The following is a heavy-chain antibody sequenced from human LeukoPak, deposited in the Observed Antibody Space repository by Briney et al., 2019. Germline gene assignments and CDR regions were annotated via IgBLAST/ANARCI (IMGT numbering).Heavy chain of an antibody. CDR2: IYYSGST. Sequence: KTSETLSLTCTVSGGSISSYYWSWIRQPPGKGLEWIGYIYYSGSTNYNPSLKGRVTIPVDTSKNQFSLKLSSVTAADTAVYYCARYLVSEMATIRGYFDYWGQGTLVTVSS. V-gene: IGHV4-59*13. CDR1: GGSISSYY. D-gene: IGHD5-24*01. CDR3: ARYLVSEMATIRGYFDY. J-gene: IGHJ4*02.